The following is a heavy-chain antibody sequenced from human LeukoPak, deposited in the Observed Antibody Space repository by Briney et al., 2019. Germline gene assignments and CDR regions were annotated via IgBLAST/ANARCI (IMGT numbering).Heavy chain of an antibody. D-gene: IGHD3-22*01. CDR3: ARSHYYNSSGYFDYYYGLDV. J-gene: IGHJ6*02. Sequence: GGSLRLSCAASGFTFSTDWMHWVRQAPGKGLVWVSRINGDGSSTRYADSVKGRFTISRDNAKNTLYLQMNSLRAEDTAVYYSARSHYYNSSGYFDYYYGLDVWGQGTTVTVSS. V-gene: IGHV3-74*01. CDR2: INGDGSST. CDR1: GFTFSTDW.